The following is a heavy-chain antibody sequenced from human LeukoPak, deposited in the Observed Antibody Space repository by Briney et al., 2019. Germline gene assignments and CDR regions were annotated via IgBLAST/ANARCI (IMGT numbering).Heavy chain of an antibody. V-gene: IGHV3-48*03. Sequence: PGGSLRLSCVVSGFTFSSYEMNWVRQAPGKGLEWISYINSRGTTIFYADSVKGRFTISRDNAKSSLYLQMNSLRAEDTAVYYCAAEIAAAGIIDYWGQGTLVTVSS. CDR3: AAEIAAAGIIDY. CDR1: GFTFSSYE. D-gene: IGHD6-13*01. J-gene: IGHJ4*02. CDR2: INSRGTTI.